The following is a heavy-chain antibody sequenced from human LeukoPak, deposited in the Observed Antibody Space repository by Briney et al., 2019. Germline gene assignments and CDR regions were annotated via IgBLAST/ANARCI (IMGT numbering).Heavy chain of an antibody. Sequence: SVKVSCKASGGTFSSYAISWVRQAPGQGLEWMGGIIPIFGTANYAQKFQGRVTITTDESTSTAYMELSSRRSEDTAVYYCARGPLGRGYSYGVYFDYWGQGTLVTVSS. CDR3: ARGPLGRGYSYGVYFDY. D-gene: IGHD5-18*01. V-gene: IGHV1-69*05. J-gene: IGHJ4*02. CDR1: GGTFSSYA. CDR2: IIPIFGTA.